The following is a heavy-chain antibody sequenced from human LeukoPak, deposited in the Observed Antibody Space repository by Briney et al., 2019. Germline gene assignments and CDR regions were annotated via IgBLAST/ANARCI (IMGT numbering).Heavy chain of an antibody. CDR2: INPNSGGT. Sequence: GAPVKVSCKASGYTFTGYYMHWVRQAPGQGLEWMGWINPNSGGTNYAQKFQGRVTMTRDTSISTAYMELSRLRSDDTAVYYCARDGIVVVPAAIRPTYYYYMDVWGKGTTVTVSS. CDR1: GYTFTGYY. V-gene: IGHV1-2*02. J-gene: IGHJ6*03. CDR3: ARDGIVVVPAAIRPTYYYYMDV. D-gene: IGHD2-2*01.